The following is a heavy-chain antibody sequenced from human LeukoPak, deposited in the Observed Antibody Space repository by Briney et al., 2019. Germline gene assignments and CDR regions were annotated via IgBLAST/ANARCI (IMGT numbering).Heavy chain of an antibody. V-gene: IGHV4-34*01. Sequence: PSETLSLTCAVYGGSFSGYYWSWIRQPPGKGPEWIGEINHSGSTNYNPSLKSRVTISVDTSKNQFSLKLSSVTAADTAAYYCARGIKYSTYYYGSGSQYSYYYGMDVWGQGTTVTVSS. CDR1: GGSFSGYY. J-gene: IGHJ6*02. CDR2: INHSGST. D-gene: IGHD3-10*01. CDR3: ARGIKYSTYYYGSGSQYSYYYGMDV.